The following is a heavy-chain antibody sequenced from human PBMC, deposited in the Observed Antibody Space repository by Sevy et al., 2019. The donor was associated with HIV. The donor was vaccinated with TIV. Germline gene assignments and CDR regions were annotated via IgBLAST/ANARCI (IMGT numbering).Heavy chain of an antibody. Sequence: GGSLRLSCSASGFAFSAYWMVWVRQGPGKGLEWVANIKQDGSEQNYVDSVEGRFTISRDNGKNLLYLQMNDLRAEDPAVYFCGGGGGGFYGDYPFDYWGHGTLVTVSS. J-gene: IGHJ4*01. D-gene: IGHD4-17*01. CDR1: GFAFSAYW. CDR2: IKQDGSEQ. V-gene: IGHV3-7*04. CDR3: GGGGGGFYGDYPFDY.